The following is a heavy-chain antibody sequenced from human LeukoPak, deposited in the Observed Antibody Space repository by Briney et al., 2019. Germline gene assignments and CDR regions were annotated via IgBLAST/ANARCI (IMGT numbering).Heavy chain of an antibody. CDR2: IFHSGSS. V-gene: IGHV4-38-2*02. Sequence: PSETLSLTCTVSGYSISSGYYWGWIRQPPGKGLEWIGNIFHSGSSYYNPSLESRVTMSTATSKNQFSLRLISVTAADTAVYYCAKSNGYGLVDIWGQGTMVTVSS. CDR1: GYSISSGYY. CDR3: AKSNGYGLVDI. D-gene: IGHD3-10*01. J-gene: IGHJ3*02.